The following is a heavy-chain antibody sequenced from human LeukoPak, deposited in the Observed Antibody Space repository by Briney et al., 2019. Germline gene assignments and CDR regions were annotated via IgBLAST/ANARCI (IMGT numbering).Heavy chain of an antibody. V-gene: IGHV3-23*01. CDR2: ISGSGGST. J-gene: IGHJ4*02. Sequence: GGSLRLSCAASGFTFSSYGMSWVRQAPGKGLEWVSAISGSGGSTYYADSVKGRFTISRDNPKNTLYLQMNSLRAEDTAVYYCANNLRYYFDYWGQGTLVTVSS. CDR1: GFTFSSYG. CDR3: ANNLRYYFDY.